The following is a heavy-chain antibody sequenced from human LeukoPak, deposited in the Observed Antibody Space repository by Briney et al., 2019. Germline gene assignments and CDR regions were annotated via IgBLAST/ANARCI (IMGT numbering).Heavy chain of an antibody. V-gene: IGHV1-69*06. D-gene: IGHD3-3*01. CDR1: RCTFSSDA. CDR2: IIPVFGTS. CDR3: AGDPRSLNYDFWSGYYGSCFFDY. Sequence: SVKVSCKSSRCTFSSDAINWVRQAPGQGLEWMGGIIPVFGTSNFAQKFQGRITITADKSTSTAYMELSSLRSEDTAVYYCAGDPRSLNYDFWSGYYGSCFFDYWGQGTLVTVSS. J-gene: IGHJ4*02.